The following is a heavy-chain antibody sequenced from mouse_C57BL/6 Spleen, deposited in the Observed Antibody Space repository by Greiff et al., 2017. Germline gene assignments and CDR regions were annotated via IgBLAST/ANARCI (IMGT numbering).Heavy chain of an antibody. CDR2: FHPYNDDT. Sequence: QVHVKQSGAELVKPGASVKMSCKASGYTFTTYPIEWMKQNHGKSLEWIGNFHPYNDDTKYNEKFKGKATLTVEKSSSTVYLELSRLTSDDSAVYYCARGRYYSNSYYFDYWGQGTTLTVSS. J-gene: IGHJ2*01. CDR1: GYTFTTYP. V-gene: IGHV1-47*01. CDR3: ARGRYYSNSYYFDY. D-gene: IGHD2-5*01.